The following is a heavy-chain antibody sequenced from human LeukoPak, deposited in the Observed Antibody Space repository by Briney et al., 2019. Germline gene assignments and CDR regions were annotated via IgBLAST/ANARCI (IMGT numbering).Heavy chain of an antibody. Sequence: GGPLRLSCEASGSPFSSFSMNWVGKAQGKGLEWVSSISSSSSYIYYADSVKGRFTISRDNAKNSLYLQMNSLRAEDTAVYYCARRTDDYGDYWGQGILVTASS. CDR1: GSPFSSFS. CDR2: ISSSSSYI. CDR3: ARRTDDYGDY. J-gene: IGHJ4*02. V-gene: IGHV3-21*01. D-gene: IGHD1-1*01.